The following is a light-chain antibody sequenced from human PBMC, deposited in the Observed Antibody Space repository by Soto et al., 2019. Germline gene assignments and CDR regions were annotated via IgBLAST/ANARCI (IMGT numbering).Light chain of an antibody. CDR1: QSLSSSY. V-gene: IGKV3-20*01. Sequence: ESVLTQPTGTMSLSPVERVIIYCSCSQSLSSSYLAGYQQKPGQAPRLLIYGASSRATGIPDRFSGSGSGTDFTLTISRLEPEDFAVYYCQQFATSPLTFGGGTKVDIK. CDR3: QQFATSPLT. CDR2: GAS. J-gene: IGKJ4*01.